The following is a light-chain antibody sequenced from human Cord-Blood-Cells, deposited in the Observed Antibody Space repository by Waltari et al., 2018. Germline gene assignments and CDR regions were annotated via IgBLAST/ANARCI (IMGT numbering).Light chain of an antibody. J-gene: IGLJ3*02. CDR2: EVR. CDR1: SSDVGGYNY. Sequence: QSALTQPASVSGSPGQSITISCTGTSSDVGGYNYVSWYQQHPGKAPKPMIYEVRKRPSGVSTRFSGHKSGNTASLTISGLQAEDEADYYCSSYTSSSTWVFGGGTKLTVL. V-gene: IGLV2-14*01. CDR3: SSYTSSSTWV.